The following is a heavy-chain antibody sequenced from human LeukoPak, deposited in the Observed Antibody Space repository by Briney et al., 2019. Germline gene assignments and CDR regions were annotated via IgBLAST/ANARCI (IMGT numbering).Heavy chain of an antibody. J-gene: IGHJ6*02. CDR1: GFTVSSNY. CDR3: ATVEGYCSGGSCYSRGYYGMDV. D-gene: IGHD2-15*01. CDR2: IYSGGST. Sequence: GGSLRLSCAASGFTVSSNYMSWVRQAPGKGLEWVSVIYSGGSTYYADSVKGRFTISRDNSKNTLYLQMNSLRAEDTAVYYCATVEGYCSGGSCYSRGYYGMDVWGQGTTVTVSS. V-gene: IGHV3-53*01.